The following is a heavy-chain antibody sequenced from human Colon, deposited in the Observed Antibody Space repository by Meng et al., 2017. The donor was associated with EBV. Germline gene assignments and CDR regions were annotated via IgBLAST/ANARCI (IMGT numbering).Heavy chain of an antibody. CDR3: ARGRIIEAAGTVWFAALSV. V-gene: IGHV4-34*01. D-gene: IGHD6-13*01. J-gene: IGHJ4*02. Sequence: QVQLQQWGAGLLKPSETLSLTCAVYGGSFSGIYWSWIRQPPGKGLEWIGEINHSGSSSYNPSLKSRVTISIDTSKNQVSLKLRSVTAADTAVYYCARGRIIEAAGTVWFAALSVWGQGTLVTVVS. CDR2: INHSGSS. CDR1: GGSFSGIY.